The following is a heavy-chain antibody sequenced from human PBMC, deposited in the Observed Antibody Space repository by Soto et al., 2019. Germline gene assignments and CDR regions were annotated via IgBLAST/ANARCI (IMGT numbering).Heavy chain of an antibody. CDR2: IGAHNGDT. CDR3: ARSTQDYYDSSGYRARLYYYYGMDV. V-gene: IGHV1-18*01. J-gene: IGHJ6*02. D-gene: IGHD3-22*01. Sequence: ASVKVSCKASGYTFNTYGFTWVRQAPGQGLEWMGWIGAHNGDTNYAQKLQGRVTMTTDTSTSTAYMELRSLRSDDTAVYYCARSTQDYYDSSGYRARLYYYYGMDVWGQGTTVTVSS. CDR1: GYTFNTYG.